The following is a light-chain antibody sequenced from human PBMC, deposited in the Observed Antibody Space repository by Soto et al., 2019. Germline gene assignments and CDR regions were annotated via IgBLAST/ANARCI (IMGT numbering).Light chain of an antibody. CDR3: QQYGSSPRLT. CDR1: QSVSSSY. Sequence: EIVLTQSPDTLSLSPGERATLSCRASQSVSSSYLAWYQQKPGQAPRLLIYGASSRATGIPDRFSGSGSGTDFTLTISRLEPEDFAVYYCQQYGSSPRLTFGGGTKGDIK. J-gene: IGKJ4*01. CDR2: GAS. V-gene: IGKV3-20*01.